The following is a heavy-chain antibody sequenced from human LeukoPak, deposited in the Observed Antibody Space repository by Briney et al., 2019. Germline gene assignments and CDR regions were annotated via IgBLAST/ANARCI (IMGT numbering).Heavy chain of an antibody. V-gene: IGHV3-23*01. CDR1: GFPLSAYA. CDR3: AKESLRGHSYGFDN. CDR2: ISASGDTA. J-gene: IGHJ4*02. Sequence: GGSLRLSCAASGFPLSAYAMSWVRQAPGKGLEWVSAISASGDTAYYADSVRGRFTISRDNSKNTLYLQMNSLRAGDTALYYCAKESLRGHSYGFDNWGQGTLVTVSS. D-gene: IGHD5-18*01.